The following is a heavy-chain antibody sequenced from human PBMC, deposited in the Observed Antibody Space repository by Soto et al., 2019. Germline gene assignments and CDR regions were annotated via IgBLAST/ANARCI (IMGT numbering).Heavy chain of an antibody. CDR3: VRHRAYGDKDWYFDL. Sequence: EVQLVESGGGLVQPGGSLRLSCAASGFTVSSNYMSWVRQAPGKGLEWVSVIYSGGSTYYADSVKGRFTISRDNSKNTLYLQLISVTAVDTALYYCVRHRAYGDKDWYFDLWGRGTLVTVSS. CDR2: IYSGGST. D-gene: IGHD4-17*01. V-gene: IGHV3-66*04. J-gene: IGHJ2*01. CDR1: GFTVSSNY.